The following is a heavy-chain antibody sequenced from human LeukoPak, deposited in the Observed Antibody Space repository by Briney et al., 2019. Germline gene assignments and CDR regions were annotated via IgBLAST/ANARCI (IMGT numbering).Heavy chain of an antibody. D-gene: IGHD6-13*01. CDR1: GFTFSNYW. J-gene: IGHJ4*02. CDR2: IKQDGSEK. CDR3: ASRRSSSLPDY. V-gene: IGHV3-7*01. Sequence: GGSLRLSCAASGFTFSNYWMSWVRQAPGKGLEWVANIKQDGSEKYYVDSVKGRFTISRDNAKKSLYLQMNSLRAEDTAVYYCASRRSSSLPDYWGQGTLVTVSS.